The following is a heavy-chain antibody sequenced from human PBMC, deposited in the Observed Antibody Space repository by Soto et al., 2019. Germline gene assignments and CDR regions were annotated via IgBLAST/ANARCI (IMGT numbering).Heavy chain of an antibody. CDR1: GFTVSSY. J-gene: IGHJ4*02. V-gene: IGHV3-66*01. D-gene: IGHD2-21*02. Sequence: EVQVVESGGGLVQTGGSLRLSCAASGFTVSSYMTWVRQAPGKGLEWVAVIYSGGRTSYADSVKGRFTISRDNSKNTGGLQMSSLRADDTGIYYCATDRGCSGGDCSTSFDYWGQGTLVTVAS. CDR2: IYSGGRT. CDR3: ATDRGCSGGDCSTSFDY.